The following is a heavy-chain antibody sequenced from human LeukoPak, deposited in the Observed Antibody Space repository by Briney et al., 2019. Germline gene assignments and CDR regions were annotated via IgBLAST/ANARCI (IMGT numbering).Heavy chain of an antibody. CDR3: TTGGLLLPDY. D-gene: IGHD2-15*01. Sequence: GGSLRLSCAASGFTFSSYGMHWVRQAPGKGLEWVAFIRYDGSNKYYADSVKGRFTISRDNSKNTLYLQMNSLKTEDTAVYYCTTGGLLLPDYWGQGTLVTVSS. CDR1: GFTFSSYG. CDR2: IRYDGSNK. J-gene: IGHJ4*02. V-gene: IGHV3-30*02.